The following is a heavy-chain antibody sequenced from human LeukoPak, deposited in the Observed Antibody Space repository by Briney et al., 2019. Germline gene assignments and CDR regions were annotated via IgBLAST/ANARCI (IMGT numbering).Heavy chain of an antibody. D-gene: IGHD2-2*01. CDR3: ARRGPAAMYAFDI. CDR1: GYTFTGYY. V-gene: IGHV1-2*02. CDR2: INSNSGGT. J-gene: IGHJ3*02. Sequence: GASVKVSCKASGYTFTGYYMHWVRQVPGQGLEWMGWINSNSGGTNYAQKFQGRVTTTRDTSISTAYMELSRLRSDDTAVYYCARRGPAAMYAFDIWGQGTMVTVSS.